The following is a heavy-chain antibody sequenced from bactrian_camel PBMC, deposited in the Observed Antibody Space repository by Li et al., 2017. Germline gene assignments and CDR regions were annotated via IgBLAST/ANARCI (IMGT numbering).Heavy chain of an antibody. J-gene: IGHJ4*01. CDR2: IPRSGGNA. CDR1: GYWASHAC. V-gene: IGHV3S40*01. CDR3: ARVRGVVAVGFVDY. Sequence: DVQLVESGGGSVQAGGSLRLSCTVSGYWASHACMGWFRQAPGKEREGVAGIPRSGGNAYYADSVKGRFTISQNNAKNTVYLQMEDLKPDDTAVYSCARVRGVVAVGFVDYWGQGTQVTVS. D-gene: IGHD6*01.